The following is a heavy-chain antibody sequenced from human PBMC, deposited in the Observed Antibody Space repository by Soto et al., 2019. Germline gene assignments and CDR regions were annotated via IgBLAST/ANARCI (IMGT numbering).Heavy chain of an antibody. CDR3: ASLPTYCSSTSCYDSYYYYGMDV. CDR2: ISSSSSYI. V-gene: IGHV3-21*01. CDR1: GFTFSSYS. D-gene: IGHD2-2*01. Sequence: EVQLVESGGGLVKPGGSLRLSCAASGFTFSSYSMNWVRQAPGKWLEWVSSISSSSSYIYYADSVKGRFTISRDNAKNSQYLQMNSLRAEDTAVYYCASLPTYCSSTSCYDSYYYYGMDVWGQGTTVTFSS. J-gene: IGHJ6*02.